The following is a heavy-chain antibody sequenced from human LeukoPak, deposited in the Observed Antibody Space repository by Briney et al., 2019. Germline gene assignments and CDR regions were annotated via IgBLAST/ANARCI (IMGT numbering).Heavy chain of an antibody. CDR2: INPNSGGT. Sequence: ASVKVSCKASGYTFTGYYMHGVRQAPGQGLEWMGWINPNSGGTNYAQKFQGRVTMTRDTSISTAYMELSRLRSDDTAVYYCAREFSSSWLRSWFDPWGQGTLVTVSS. CDR3: AREFSSSWLRSWFDP. D-gene: IGHD6-13*01. J-gene: IGHJ5*02. CDR1: GYTFTGYY. V-gene: IGHV1-2*02.